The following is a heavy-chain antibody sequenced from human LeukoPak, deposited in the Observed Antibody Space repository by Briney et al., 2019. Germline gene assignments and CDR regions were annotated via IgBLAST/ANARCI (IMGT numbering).Heavy chain of an antibody. J-gene: IGHJ4*02. CDR2: MNPNSGNT. CDR1: GYTFTNYD. V-gene: IGHV1-8*03. CDR3: AREGFDY. Sequence: ASVKVSCKASGYTFTNYDINWVRQATGQGLEWMGYMNPNSGNTGYAQKFQGRVTITKDTSISTAYMELYSLRSEDTAVYYCAREGFDYWGQGTPVTVSS.